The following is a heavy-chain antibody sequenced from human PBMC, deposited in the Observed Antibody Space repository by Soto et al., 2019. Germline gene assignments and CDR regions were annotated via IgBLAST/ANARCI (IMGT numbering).Heavy chain of an antibody. CDR2: IYYTGST. V-gene: IGHV4-59*01. D-gene: IGHD2-2*01. Sequence: SETLSLTCTVSGRPNTGDYWGWIRQPPGKALAFMGHIYYTGSTRYNPSLTNRVTITLDTSREQFSLKLTSVTAADSAVYYCARGRHCTSTSCFGFPSIWFDPWGQGTLVTVSS. J-gene: IGHJ5*02. CDR1: GRPNTGDY. CDR3: ARGRHCTSTSCFGFPSIWFDP.